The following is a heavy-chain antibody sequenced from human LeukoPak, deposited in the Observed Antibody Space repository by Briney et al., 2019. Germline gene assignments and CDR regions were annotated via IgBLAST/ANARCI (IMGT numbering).Heavy chain of an antibody. V-gene: IGHV3-7*01. Sequence: GGSLRLSRAASGFTFSNYWMSWVRQAPGKGLEWVANIKQDGSEKYYVDSVKGRFTISRDNAKNSLYLQMNSLRAEDTAVYYCARDRQLAYYWGQGTLVTVSS. CDR1: GFTFSNYW. J-gene: IGHJ4*02. CDR3: ARDRQLAYY. CDR2: IKQDGSEK. D-gene: IGHD6-13*01.